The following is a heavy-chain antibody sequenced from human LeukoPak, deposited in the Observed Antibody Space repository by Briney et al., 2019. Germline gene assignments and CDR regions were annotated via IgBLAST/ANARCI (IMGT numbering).Heavy chain of an antibody. Sequence: SQTLSLSWAISGNSVTSNSAAWHWITQSPSKGLEWLGRTYYRSKWYNDYAVSVKSPITINPTTSKNQFSLQLNSVTPEDTAVYYCARTLRFLECLSYRAPAYMDVWGKGTTVTVSS. V-gene: IGHV6-1*01. J-gene: IGHJ6*03. CDR2: TYYRSKWYN. D-gene: IGHD3-3*01. CDR3: ARTLRFLECLSYRAPAYMDV. CDR1: GNSVTSNSAA.